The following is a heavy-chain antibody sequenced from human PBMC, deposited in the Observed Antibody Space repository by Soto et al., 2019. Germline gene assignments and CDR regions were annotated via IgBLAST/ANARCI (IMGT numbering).Heavy chain of an antibody. Sequence: SETLSLTCAVYGGSFSGYYWSWIRQPPGKGLEWIGEINHSGSTNYNPSLKSRVTISVDTSKNQFSLKLSSVTAADTAVYYCATLRGYCSSTSCRTFDYWGQGTLVTVSS. CDR1: GGSFSGYY. J-gene: IGHJ4*02. CDR2: INHSGST. CDR3: ATLRGYCSSTSCRTFDY. V-gene: IGHV4-34*01. D-gene: IGHD2-2*01.